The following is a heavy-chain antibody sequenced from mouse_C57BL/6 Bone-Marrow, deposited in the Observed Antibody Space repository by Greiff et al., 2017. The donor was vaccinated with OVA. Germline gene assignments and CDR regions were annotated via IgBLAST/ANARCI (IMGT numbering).Heavy chain of an antibody. J-gene: IGHJ2*01. D-gene: IGHD1-1*01. Sequence: EVKLVESGGDLVKPGGSLKLSCAASGFTFSSYGMSWVRQTPDKRLEWVATISSGGSYTYYPDSVKGRFTISRDNAKNTLYLQMSSLKSEDTAMYYCARHPYGSGFDYWGQGTTLTVSS. CDR2: ISSGGSYT. V-gene: IGHV5-6*01. CDR1: GFTFSSYG. CDR3: ARHPYGSGFDY.